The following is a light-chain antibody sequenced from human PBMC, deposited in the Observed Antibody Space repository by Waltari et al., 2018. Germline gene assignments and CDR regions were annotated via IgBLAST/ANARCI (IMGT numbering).Light chain of an antibody. CDR3: QQYGSSQT. Sequence: EIVLTQSPGTLSLSPGERAPPSCRASQSVSSSYLAWYQQKPGQAPRLLIYGASSRATGIPDRFSGSGSGTDFTLTISRLEPEDFAVYYCQQYGSSQTFGQGTKVEIK. J-gene: IGKJ1*01. CDR1: QSVSSSY. CDR2: GAS. V-gene: IGKV3-20*01.